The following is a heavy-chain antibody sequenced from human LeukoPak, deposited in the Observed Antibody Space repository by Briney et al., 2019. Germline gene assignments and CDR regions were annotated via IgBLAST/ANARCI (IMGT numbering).Heavy chain of an antibody. D-gene: IGHD6-19*01. V-gene: IGHV1-69*13. CDR3: ARSRYSSGWTTRFDY. Sequence: GASVKVSCKASGGTFSSYAISWVRQAPGQGLEWMGGIIPIFGTANYAQKFQGRVTITADESTSTAYMELSSLRSEDTAVYYCARSRYSSGWTTRFDYWGQGTPVTVSS. CDR1: GGTFSSYA. J-gene: IGHJ4*02. CDR2: IIPIFGTA.